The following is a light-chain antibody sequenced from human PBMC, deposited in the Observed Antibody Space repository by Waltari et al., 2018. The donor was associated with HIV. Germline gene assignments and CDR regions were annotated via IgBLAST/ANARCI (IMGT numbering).Light chain of an antibody. CDR3: QQYLDWPRT. CDR1: QSISTL. CDR2: DTS. Sequence: EVVMTQSPATLSVSPGERATLSCRASQSISTLLAWYQQKPGQTPRLLIYDTSKRATGIPARFSGSGSGTDFTLTISSLQPEDFALYYCQQYLDWPRTFGQGTKLEI. J-gene: IGKJ2*01. V-gene: IGKV3-15*01.